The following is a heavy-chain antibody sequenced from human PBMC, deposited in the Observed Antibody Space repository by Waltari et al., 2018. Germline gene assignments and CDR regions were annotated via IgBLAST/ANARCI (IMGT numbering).Heavy chain of an antibody. CDR3: TTLARGESGDX. CDR2: XNPDGXQK. V-gene: IGHV3-7*01. D-gene: IGHD1-26*01. J-gene: IGHJ4*02. Sequence: EVXLVESGXGLVQPGGSXRLSCAAPGFTLTTYWMKWIRQAXGKGLXWVANXNPDGXQKFYVDSVKXRFTVSRDNAQNSLYLQXNNLRAEDXAVYYXTTLARGESGDXWGQGTLVTVSS. CDR1: GFTLTTYW.